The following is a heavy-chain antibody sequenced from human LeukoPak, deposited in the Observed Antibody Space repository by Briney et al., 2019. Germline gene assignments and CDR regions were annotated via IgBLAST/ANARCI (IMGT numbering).Heavy chain of an antibody. J-gene: IGHJ4*02. CDR2: IFTSGST. V-gene: IGHV4-4*07. D-gene: IGHD3-10*01. CDR1: GGSISSYY. CDR3: ARGSARGLYFDD. Sequence: KSSETLSLTCTVPGGSISSYYWSWIRQPAGKGLGWIGRIFTSGSTNYNPSLKSRVTMSVETSKNKFSLKLSSVTAACTAVYYCARGSARGLYFDDWGQGTLVTVSS.